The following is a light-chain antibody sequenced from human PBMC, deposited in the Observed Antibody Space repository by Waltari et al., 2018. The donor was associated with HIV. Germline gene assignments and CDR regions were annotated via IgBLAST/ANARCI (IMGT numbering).Light chain of an antibody. CDR1: SSDLGIYNL. CDR2: EGS. Sequence: QSALTQPTSVAGSPGQSRTVSCTATSSDLGIYNLFSWYHHHPDKLPNLMIYEGSKRPSGISNRFSGSKSGNTASLTISGLQAEDEADYYCCSYAGSSTLVFGGGTKLTVL. V-gene: IGLV2-23*01. J-gene: IGLJ3*02. CDR3: CSYAGSSTLV.